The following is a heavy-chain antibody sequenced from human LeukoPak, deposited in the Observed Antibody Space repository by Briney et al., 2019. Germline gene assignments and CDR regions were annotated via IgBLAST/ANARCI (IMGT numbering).Heavy chain of an antibody. Sequence: ASVKVSCKASGYTFTSYAMHWVRQAPGQRLEWMGWINAGNGNTKYSQKFQGRVTITRDTSASTAYMELSSLRSEDTAVYYCARDRRAMVRLGLDYWGQGTLVTVSS. V-gene: IGHV1-3*01. J-gene: IGHJ4*02. CDR3: ARDRRAMVRLGLDY. CDR2: INAGNGNT. D-gene: IGHD5-18*01. CDR1: GYTFTSYA.